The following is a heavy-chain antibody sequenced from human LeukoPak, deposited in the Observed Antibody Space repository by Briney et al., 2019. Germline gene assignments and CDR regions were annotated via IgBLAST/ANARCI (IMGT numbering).Heavy chain of an antibody. CDR2: INSSGSTI. D-gene: IGHD3-9*01. CDR3: ARGQLHYDILTGYYGDWYMDV. Sequence: GGSLRLSCAASGFTFSDYYMSWIRQAPGKGLEGVSYINSSGSTIYYPDSVKGRFTISRDNAKNSLYLQMNSLRAEDTAVYYCARGQLHYDILTGYYGDWYMDVWGKGTTVTISS. CDR1: GFTFSDYY. V-gene: IGHV3-11*01. J-gene: IGHJ6*03.